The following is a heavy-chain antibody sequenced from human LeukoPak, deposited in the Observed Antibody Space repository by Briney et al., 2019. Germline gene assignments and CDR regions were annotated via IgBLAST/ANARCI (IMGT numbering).Heavy chain of an antibody. CDR3: ARVGPAGLEWLLSPYYYYYYMDV. D-gene: IGHD3-3*01. J-gene: IGHJ6*03. Sequence: PSETLSLTCAVYGGSFSGYYWSWIRQPPGKGLEWIGEINHSGSTNYNPPLKSRVTISVDTSKNQFSLKLSSVTAADTAVYYCARVGPAGLEWLLSPYYYYYYMDVWGKGTTVTVSS. CDR1: GGSFSGYY. V-gene: IGHV4-34*01. CDR2: INHSGST.